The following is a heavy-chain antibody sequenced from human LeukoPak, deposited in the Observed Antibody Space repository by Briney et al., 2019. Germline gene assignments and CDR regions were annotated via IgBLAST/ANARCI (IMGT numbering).Heavy chain of an antibody. Sequence: SETLSLTCTVSGGSISTYYWSWIRQPPGKGLEWIGYVFYSGTTNYKYKSSLKSRVTISVDTSKNQFSLRLSSVTAADTAVYYCARSDRDLWYFDLWGRGTLVTVSS. CDR1: GGSISTYY. V-gene: IGHV4-59*01. CDR2: VFYSGTT. J-gene: IGHJ2*01. CDR3: ARSDRDLWYFDL.